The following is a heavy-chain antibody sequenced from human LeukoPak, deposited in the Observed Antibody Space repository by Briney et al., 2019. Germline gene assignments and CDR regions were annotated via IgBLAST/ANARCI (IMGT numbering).Heavy chain of an antibody. CDR1: GGSISSGGFY. CDR2: IYHSGST. D-gene: IGHD3-10*01. J-gene: IGHJ4*02. V-gene: IGHV4-30-2*01. Sequence: SETLSLTCTVSGGSISSGGFYWSWIRQPPGKGLEWIGYIYHSGSTFYTPSLQHRITISVDTSKNQFSLKLSSVTAADTAVYYCARDYYGSGRNYYFDSWGQGTLVTVSS. CDR3: ARDYYGSGRNYYFDS.